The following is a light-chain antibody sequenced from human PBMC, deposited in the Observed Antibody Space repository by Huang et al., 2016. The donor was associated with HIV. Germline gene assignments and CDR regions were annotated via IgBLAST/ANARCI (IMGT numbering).Light chain of an antibody. CDR1: QDISTN. CDR3: QQLNNYPIT. V-gene: IGKV1-9*01. CDR2: AAS. J-gene: IGKJ5*01. Sequence: IQLTQSPSPLSASVGDRVTITCRASQDISTNLAWYQQKPGEAPKVLIYAASTLQSGVPSRFSGSVSGIYFTLTITNLQPEDFTTYYCQQLNNYPITFGQGTRLDIK.